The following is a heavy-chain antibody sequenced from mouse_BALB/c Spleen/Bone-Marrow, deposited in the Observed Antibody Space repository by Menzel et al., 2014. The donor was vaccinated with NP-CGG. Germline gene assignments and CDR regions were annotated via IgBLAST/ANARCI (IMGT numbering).Heavy chain of an antibody. CDR3: ARSGIGYYYGSNSYAMDY. D-gene: IGHD1-1*01. J-gene: IGHJ4*01. CDR1: GFTFSSFG. CDR2: ISSGSSTI. Sequence: EVMLVESGGGLVQPGGSRKLSCAASGFTFSSFGMHWVRQAPEKGLEWVAYISSGSSTIYYADTVKGRFTISRDNPKNTLFLQMTSLRSEDTAMYYCARSGIGYYYGSNSYAMDYWGQGPSVTVPS. V-gene: IGHV5-17*02.